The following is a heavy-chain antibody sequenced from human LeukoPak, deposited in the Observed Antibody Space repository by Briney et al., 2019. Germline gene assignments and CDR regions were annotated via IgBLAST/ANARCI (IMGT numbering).Heavy chain of an antibody. V-gene: IGHV1-8*01. Sequence: SVTLSFKSSGYTFTIYDTNWVGQSTGQGLEWMGWMNPNSANTGYAQKFQVRVTLTRNTAISTASMDLGSMRSAEKAIYCCARALAGHCSGASCYHFDIWGKGTLVTVSS. CDR2: MNPNSANT. CDR3: ARALAGHCSGASCYHFDI. J-gene: IGHJ4*02. D-gene: IGHD2-15*01. CDR1: GYTFTIYD.